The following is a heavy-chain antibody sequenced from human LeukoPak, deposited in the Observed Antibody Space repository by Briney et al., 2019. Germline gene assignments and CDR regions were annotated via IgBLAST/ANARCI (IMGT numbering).Heavy chain of an antibody. CDR1: GYTFTFYW. V-gene: IGHV5-51*01. D-gene: IGHD1-26*01. CDR2: IYPGDSDT. CDR3: ARSIVGATSVFDY. Sequence: GESLKISCKGSGYTFTFYWIAWVRQMPGKGLEWMGIIYPGDSDTTYSPSSQGQVTISADKSISTAYLQWSSLKASDTAMYYCARSIVGATSVFDYWGQGTMVTASS. J-gene: IGHJ4*02.